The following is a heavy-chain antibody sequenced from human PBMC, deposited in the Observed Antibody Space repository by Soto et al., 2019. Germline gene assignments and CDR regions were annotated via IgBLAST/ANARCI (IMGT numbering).Heavy chain of an antibody. CDR3: AKDERYCSSTSCYYYYYMDV. V-gene: IGHV3-74*01. Sequence: GGSLRLSCAASGFTFSSYWMHWVRQAPGKGLVWVSRINPDGSSTSYADSVKGRFTISRDNAKSTLFLQMNSLRAEDTAVYYCAKDERYCSSTSCYYYYYMDVWGKGTTVTVSS. J-gene: IGHJ6*03. D-gene: IGHD2-2*01. CDR1: GFTFSSYW. CDR2: INPDGSST.